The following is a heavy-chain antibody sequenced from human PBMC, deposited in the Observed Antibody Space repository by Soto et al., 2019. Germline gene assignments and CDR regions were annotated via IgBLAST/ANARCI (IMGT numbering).Heavy chain of an antibody. CDR2: IIPIFGTA. CDR1: GGTFSSYA. Sequence: ASVKVSCKASGGTFSSYAISWVRQAPGQGLEWMGGIIPIFGTANYAQKFQGRVTITADESTSTAYMELSSLRSEDTAVYYCARPDSGRRIYYYGMDVWGQGTTVTVSS. D-gene: IGHD3-10*01. J-gene: IGHJ6*02. CDR3: ARPDSGRRIYYYGMDV. V-gene: IGHV1-69*13.